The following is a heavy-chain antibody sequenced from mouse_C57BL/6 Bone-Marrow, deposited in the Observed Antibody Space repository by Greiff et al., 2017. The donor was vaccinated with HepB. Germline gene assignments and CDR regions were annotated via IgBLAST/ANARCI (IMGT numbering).Heavy chain of an antibody. Sequence: QVQLQQSGAELVRPGTSVKVSCKASGYAFTNYLIEWVKQRPGQGLEWIGVINPGSGGTNYNEKFKGKATLTADKSSSTAYMQLISLTSEDSAVYFCARRNPYGNYFDYWGQGTTLTVSS. V-gene: IGHV1-54*01. D-gene: IGHD2-1*01. CDR1: GYAFTNYL. CDR3: ARRNPYGNYFDY. J-gene: IGHJ2*01. CDR2: INPGSGGT.